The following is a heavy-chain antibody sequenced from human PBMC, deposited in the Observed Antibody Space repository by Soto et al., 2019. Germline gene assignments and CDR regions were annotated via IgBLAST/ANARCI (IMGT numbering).Heavy chain of an antibody. J-gene: IGHJ2*01. CDR3: ARGNHRWLQLWYFDL. Sequence: QVQLVQSGAEVKKPGSSVKVSCKASGGTSSNYPISGCRQAPGQGLGGMGGIIPIFGTVNYAQKVQGRVTITADESTSTAYMELSSLRSEDTAVYYCARGNHRWLQLWYFDLWGRGTLVTVSS. D-gene: IGHD5-12*01. CDR1: GGTSSNYP. CDR2: IIPIFGTV. V-gene: IGHV1-69*12.